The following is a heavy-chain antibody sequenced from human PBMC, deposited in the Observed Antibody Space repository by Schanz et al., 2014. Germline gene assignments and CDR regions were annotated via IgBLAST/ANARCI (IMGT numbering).Heavy chain of an antibody. CDR3: AKDQGSYGSGSYSYFDY. CDR2: ISGSGAST. Sequence: EVQLVESGGDLVQPGGSQRLSCAASGFTFSGYAMSWVRQAPGKGLEWVSAISGSGASTYYADSVKGRFTISRDNSKNTLYLQMNSLRAEDTAVYYCAKDQGSYGSGSYSYFDYWGQGTLATVSS. D-gene: IGHD3-10*01. J-gene: IGHJ4*02. V-gene: IGHV3-23*04. CDR1: GFTFSGYA.